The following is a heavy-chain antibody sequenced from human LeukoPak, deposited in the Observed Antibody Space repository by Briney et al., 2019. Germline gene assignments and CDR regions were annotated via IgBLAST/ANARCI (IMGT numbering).Heavy chain of an antibody. V-gene: IGHV4-39*07. J-gene: IGHJ4*02. D-gene: IGHD6-19*01. CDR1: GGPISSSSYY. CDR3: AGKAVAGPYFDY. Sequence: PSETLSLTCTVSGGPISSSSYYWGWIRQPPGKGLEWIGNIYYSGSMYWNLSLKSRVTISIDTSRKQFSLKLSSVTAADTAVYYCAGKAVAGPYFDYWGQGTLVTVSS. CDR2: IYYSGSM.